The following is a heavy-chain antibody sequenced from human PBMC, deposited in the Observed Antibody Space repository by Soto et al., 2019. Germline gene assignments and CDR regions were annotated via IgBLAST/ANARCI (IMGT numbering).Heavy chain of an antibody. CDR3: ARDPPLELGERGWVDP. J-gene: IGHJ5*02. CDR2: TYYRSKWYN. D-gene: IGHD7-27*01. V-gene: IGHV6-1*01. CDR1: GDSVSSNSAA. Sequence: SQTLSLTCAISGDSVSSNSAAWNWIRQSPSRGLEWLGRTYYRSKWYNDYAVSVKSRITINPDTSKNQFSLQLNSVTPEDTAVDYCARDPPLELGERGWVDPWGQGTLVTVS.